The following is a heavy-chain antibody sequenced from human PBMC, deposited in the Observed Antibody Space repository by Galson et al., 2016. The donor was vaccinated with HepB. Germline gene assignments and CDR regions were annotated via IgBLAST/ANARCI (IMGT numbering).Heavy chain of an antibody. J-gene: IGHJ6*02. D-gene: IGHD3-10*01. Sequence: SVKVSCKASGYTLTDYYIHWVRQAPGQGLEWMGWINPNSGGTNYAQKFQGRVTMTRDTSISTAYMELSGLNSDDTAVYYCARVFTMVRGVTNTFYYYGMDVWGQGTTVTVSS. V-gene: IGHV1-2*02. CDR2: INPNSGGT. CDR1: GYTLTDYY. CDR3: ARVFTMVRGVTNTFYYYGMDV.